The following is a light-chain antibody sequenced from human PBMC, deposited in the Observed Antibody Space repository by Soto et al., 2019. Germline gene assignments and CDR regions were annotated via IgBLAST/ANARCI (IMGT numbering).Light chain of an antibody. CDR2: LGS. Sequence: DIVMPQSPLSLPVTPGESASISCRSSQSLLQSDGYNYLDWYLQKPGQSPQFLIYLGSNRAPGVPDRLSGSGSGTDFTLKISRVEAEDVGVYYCMQALQTPLTFGQGTKV. V-gene: IGKV2-28*01. J-gene: IGKJ1*01. CDR1: QSLLQSDGYNY. CDR3: MQALQTPLT.